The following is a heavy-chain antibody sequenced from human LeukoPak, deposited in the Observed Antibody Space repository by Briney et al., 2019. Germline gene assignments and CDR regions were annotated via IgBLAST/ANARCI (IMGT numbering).Heavy chain of an antibody. J-gene: IGHJ5*02. V-gene: IGHV4-34*01. CDR3: ARGASIFGVVISGSWFDP. D-gene: IGHD3-3*01. Sequence: SETLSLTCAVYGGSFSGYYWSWIRQPPGKGLEWIGEMNHSGSTNYNPSLKSRVTISVDTSKNQFSMKLSSVTAADTAVYYCARGASIFGVVISGSWFDPWGQGTLVTVSS. CDR2: MNHSGST. CDR1: GGSFSGYY.